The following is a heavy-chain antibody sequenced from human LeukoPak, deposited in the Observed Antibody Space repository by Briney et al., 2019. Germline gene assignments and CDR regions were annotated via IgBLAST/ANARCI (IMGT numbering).Heavy chain of an antibody. Sequence: SETLSLTCTVSGGSISGYYWSWIRQPPGKGLEWIGYIYYSGSAKYNPSLKSRVTISVDTSKNQFSLKLTSVTAADTAVYYCARDIGAARSNYWGQGTLVTVSS. D-gene: IGHD6-6*01. CDR2: IYYSGSA. V-gene: IGHV4-59*01. CDR1: GGSISGYY. J-gene: IGHJ4*02. CDR3: ARDIGAARSNY.